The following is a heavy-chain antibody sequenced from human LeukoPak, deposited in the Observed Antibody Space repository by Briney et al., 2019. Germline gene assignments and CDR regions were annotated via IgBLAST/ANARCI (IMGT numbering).Heavy chain of an antibody. CDR3: AKPSGNCVDY. CDR1: GFSFSDYA. V-gene: IGHV3-30*02. CDR2: IRFDGSST. Sequence: GGSLRLSCGASGFSFSDYAMHWVRQAPGKGLEWVGFIRFDGSSTDYADSVKGRFTISRDNSKNTLFLQLNSLRPDDRGVYFCAKPSGNCVDYWGQGTLVTVSS. J-gene: IGHJ4*02. D-gene: IGHD1-26*01.